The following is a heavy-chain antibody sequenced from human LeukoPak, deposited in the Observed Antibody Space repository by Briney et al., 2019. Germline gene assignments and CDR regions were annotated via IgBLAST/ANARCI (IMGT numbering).Heavy chain of an antibody. CDR2: ISGSGGST. V-gene: IGHV3-23*01. CDR1: GFTFSSYA. CDR3: AKVIRDFWSGYYSY. D-gene: IGHD3-3*01. Sequence: GGSLRLSCAASGFTFSSYAMSWVSQAPGKGLEWVSAISGSGGSTYYADSVKGRFTISRDNSKNTLYLQMNSLRAEDTAVYYCAKVIRDFWSGYYSYWGQGTLVTVSS. J-gene: IGHJ4*02.